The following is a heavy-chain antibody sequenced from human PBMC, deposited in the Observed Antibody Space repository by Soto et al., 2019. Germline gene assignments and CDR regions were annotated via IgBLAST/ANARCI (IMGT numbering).Heavy chain of an antibody. CDR3: AREAGPDRWFDP. D-gene: IGHD6-19*01. J-gene: IGHJ5*02. CDR1: GASISSYF. V-gene: IGHV4-4*07. CDR2: ISTSGTT. Sequence: PSETLSLTCTVSGASISSYFWTWIRQPAGKGLDWIGRISTSGTTNYNPSPKSRVTMSLDTSKNHFSLNLSSVTAADTAVYYCAREAGPDRWFDPWGQGTLVTVSS.